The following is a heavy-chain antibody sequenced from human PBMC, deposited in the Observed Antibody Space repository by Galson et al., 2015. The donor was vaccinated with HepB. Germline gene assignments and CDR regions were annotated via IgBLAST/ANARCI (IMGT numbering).Heavy chain of an antibody. CDR1: GFTFSSYS. CDR2: ISSSSSTI. D-gene: IGHD3-10*01. Sequence: SLRLSCAASGFTFSSYSMNWVRQAPGKGLEWVSYISSSSSTIYYADSVKGRFTISRDNAKNSLYLQMNSLRAEDTAVYYCARDQGITMAQGPVWGKGTTVTVSS. J-gene: IGHJ6*04. CDR3: ARDQGITMAQGPV. V-gene: IGHV3-48*01.